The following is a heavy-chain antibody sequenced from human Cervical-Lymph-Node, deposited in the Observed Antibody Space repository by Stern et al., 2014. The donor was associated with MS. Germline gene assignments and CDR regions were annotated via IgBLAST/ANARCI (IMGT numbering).Heavy chain of an antibody. CDR3: ARERGRAGPAMADY. Sequence: VQLVQSGAEVKKPGASVKVSCKAAGYSFTGNYIHWLRQAPGQGLEWKGRTNPNRGDPNYALTFQGRVTQTRDTSISPSHNNLHRLGIDGTAGYYCARERGRAGPAMADYWGQGTLVTVSS. CDR1: GYSFTGNY. CDR2: TNPNRGDP. J-gene: IGHJ4*02. D-gene: IGHD5-18*01. V-gene: IGHV1-2*06.